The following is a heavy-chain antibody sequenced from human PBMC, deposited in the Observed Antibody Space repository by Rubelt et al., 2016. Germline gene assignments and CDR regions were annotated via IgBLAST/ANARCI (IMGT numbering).Heavy chain of an antibody. V-gene: IGHV4-38-2*02. CDR2: IYHSGST. Sequence: QVQLQESGPGLVKPSETLSLTCTVSGYSISSGYHWGWIRQPPGKGLEWIGSIYHSGSTYYNPSLRSRLTISVDTSKNQFSLNLSSVTAADTAVYYCARGWGSGSSPYYYGVDVWGQGTTVTVSS. CDR1: GYSISSGYH. D-gene: IGHD3-10*01. J-gene: IGHJ6*02. CDR3: ARGWGSGSSPYYYGVDV.